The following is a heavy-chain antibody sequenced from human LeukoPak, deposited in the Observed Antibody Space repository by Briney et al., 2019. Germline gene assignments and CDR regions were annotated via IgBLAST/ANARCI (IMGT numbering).Heavy chain of an antibody. CDR1: GYTFTNNY. CDR3: ASPSLGSGKYYEY. V-gene: IGHV1-2*02. D-gene: IGHD3-10*01. J-gene: IGHJ4*02. CDR2: VNPDSGDT. Sequence: GASVKVSCKASGYTFTNNYMHWVRLAPGQGLEWMGWVNPDSGDTKYEQKFQGRVTMTRDTSINTAYMELSDLTSDDTAVYYRASPSLGSGKYYEYWGQGTLVTVS.